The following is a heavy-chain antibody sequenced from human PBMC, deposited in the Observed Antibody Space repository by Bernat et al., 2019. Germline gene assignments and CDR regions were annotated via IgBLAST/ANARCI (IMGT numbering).Heavy chain of an antibody. V-gene: IGHV3-21*01. Sequence: EVQLVESGGGLVKPGGSLRLSCAASGFTFSSYSMNWVRQAPGKGLEWVSSISSSSSYIYYADSVKGQFTISRDNAKNSLYLQMNSLRAEDTAVYYCARGRGETTVLDYWGQGTLVTVSS. J-gene: IGHJ4*02. CDR1: GFTFSSYS. D-gene: IGHD4-17*01. CDR2: ISSSSSYI. CDR3: ARGRGETTVLDY.